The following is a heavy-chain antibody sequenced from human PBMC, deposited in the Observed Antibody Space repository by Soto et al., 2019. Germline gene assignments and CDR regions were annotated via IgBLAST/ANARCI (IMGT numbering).Heavy chain of an antibody. V-gene: IGHV4-31*03. D-gene: IGHD3-22*01. J-gene: IGHJ5*02. CDR1: GGSISSGGYY. CDR2: IYYSGST. CDR3: ARDRYDSSGRGFDP. Sequence: QVQLQESGPGLVKPSQTLSLTCTVSGGSISSGGYYWSWIRQHPGKGLEWIGYIYYSGSTYYNPSLKRRVTISVDTSKTQFSLKLSSVTAADTAVYYCARDRYDSSGRGFDPWGQGTLVTVSS.